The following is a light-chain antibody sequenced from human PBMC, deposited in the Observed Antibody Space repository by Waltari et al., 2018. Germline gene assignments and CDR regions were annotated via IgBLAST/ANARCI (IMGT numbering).Light chain of an antibody. CDR1: QSIGIY. CDR2: HAS. J-gene: IGKJ1*01. V-gene: IGKV3-20*01. Sequence: EIVLTQSPGTLSLSPGESATLSCRASQSIGIYLAWYQQKPGQAPRLLMYHASSRATGIPDRFSGSGSGTDISLTISRLEPEDFAVYYCQKYESLPATFGQGTKVEIK. CDR3: QKYESLPAT.